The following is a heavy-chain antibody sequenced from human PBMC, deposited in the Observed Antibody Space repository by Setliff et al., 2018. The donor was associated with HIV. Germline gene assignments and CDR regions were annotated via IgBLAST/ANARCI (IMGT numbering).Heavy chain of an antibody. CDR3: ARAGYYGSTSYWEYFQH. CDR1: GGSISSHY. CDR2: GYYNGIT. J-gene: IGHJ1*01. D-gene: IGHD3-22*01. V-gene: IGHV4-59*11. Sequence: PSETLSLTCTVSGGSISSHYWSWIRQPPGKGLEWIGSGYYNGITNYNPSLKSRVTVSVDTSKNQFSLKLNSVTAADTAVYYCARAGYYGSTSYWEYFQHWGQGTLVTVSS.